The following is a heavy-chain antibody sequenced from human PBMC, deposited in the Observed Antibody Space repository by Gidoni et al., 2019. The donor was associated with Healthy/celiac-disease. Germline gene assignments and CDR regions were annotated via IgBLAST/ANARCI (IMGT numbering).Heavy chain of an antibody. CDR1: GFSPRSYW. CDR3: ARRGRYDFWSGYPFDY. V-gene: IGHV3-7*01. CDR2: IKQDGSKK. D-gene: IGHD3-3*01. J-gene: IGHJ4*02. Sequence: VQLVDSGGGLVQPGGSLRLSCAASGFSPRSYWMSWVRQAPGKGLEWVANIKQDGSKKYYVDSVKGRFTISRGNAKNSRYLQMNSLRAEDTAVYYCARRGRYDFWSGYPFDYWGQGTLVTVSS.